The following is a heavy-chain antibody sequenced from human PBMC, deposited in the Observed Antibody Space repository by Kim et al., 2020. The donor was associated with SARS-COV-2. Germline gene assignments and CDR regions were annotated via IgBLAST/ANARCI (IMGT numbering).Heavy chain of an antibody. D-gene: IGHD3-9*01. CDR1: GGSFSGYC. CDR3: ARTPDYDILTGDYSDAFDI. V-gene: IGHV4-34*01. CDR2: VNHRGST. Sequence: SETLSLTCAVYGGSFSGYCWTWIRQPPGKGLEWIGEVNHRGSTNYNPSLKSRVTISADTSKNQFSLKLNSVTAADTAVYYCARTPDYDILTGDYSDAFDIWGQGTMVRVSS. J-gene: IGHJ3*02.